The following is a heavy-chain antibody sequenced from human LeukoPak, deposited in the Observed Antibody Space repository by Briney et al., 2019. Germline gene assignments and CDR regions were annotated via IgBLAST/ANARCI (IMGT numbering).Heavy chain of an antibody. D-gene: IGHD3-22*01. CDR3: ASPYDSSGFDAFDI. CDR2: IYTSGST. CDR1: GGSLSSYY. J-gene: IGHJ3*02. Sequence: SETLSLTCTVSGGSLSSYYWSWIRQPAGKGLEWIGRIYTSGSTNYNPSLKSRVTMSVDTSKNQFSLTLSSVAAADTAVYYCASPYDSSGFDAFDIWGQGTMVTVSS. V-gene: IGHV4-4*07.